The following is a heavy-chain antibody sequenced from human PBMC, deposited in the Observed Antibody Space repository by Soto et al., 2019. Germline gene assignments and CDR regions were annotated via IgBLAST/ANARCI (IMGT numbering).Heavy chain of an antibody. CDR1: GFTFGSRA. CDR2: ITDTGGDS. D-gene: IGHD3-10*01. J-gene: IGHJ4*01. CDR3: ASGSKDSYPGSRIFDF. V-gene: IGHV3-23*01. Sequence: PGGSLRLSCVASGFTFGSRAMSWVRQAPGEGLEWVSTITDTGGDSKSADSVRGRFAISRDNSRNTLYPQMSSLGAEDSAVYYCASGSKDSYPGSRIFDFWGRGTPVTVSS.